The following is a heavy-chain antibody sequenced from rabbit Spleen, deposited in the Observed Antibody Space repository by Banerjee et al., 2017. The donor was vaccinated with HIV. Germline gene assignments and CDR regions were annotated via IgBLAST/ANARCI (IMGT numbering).Heavy chain of an antibody. D-gene: IGHD1-1*01. CDR3: AREDVGGSVSL. CDR2: IYAGSSGNT. CDR1: GFSFSSSYW. V-gene: IGHV1S45*01. Sequence: QEQLVESGGGLVQPEGSLALTCTASGFSFSSSYWICWVRQAPGKGLEWIGCIYAGSSGNTYYASWASGRFTISKTSSTTVTLQMTSLTAADTATYFCAREDVGGSVSLWGQGTLVTVS. J-gene: IGHJ3*01.